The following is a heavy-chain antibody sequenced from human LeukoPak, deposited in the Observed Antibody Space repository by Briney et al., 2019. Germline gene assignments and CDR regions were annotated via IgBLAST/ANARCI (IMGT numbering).Heavy chain of an antibody. CDR2: IYGGRST. Sequence: GGSLRLSCEASGFPVRNNYMHWVRQAPGKGLESVSVIYGGRSTNYADSVTGRFTISRDNSKNTLYLQMNSLTAADTALYYCARENPGDIEVAEAFDIWGQGTMVTVSS. D-gene: IGHD6-19*01. CDR1: GFPVRNNY. V-gene: IGHV3-66*01. CDR3: ARENPGDIEVAEAFDI. J-gene: IGHJ3*02.